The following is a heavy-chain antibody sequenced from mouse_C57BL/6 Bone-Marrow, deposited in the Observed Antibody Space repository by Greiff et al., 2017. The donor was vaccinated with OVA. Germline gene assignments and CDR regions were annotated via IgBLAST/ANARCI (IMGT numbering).Heavy chain of an antibody. CDR1: GYTFTSYG. CDR3: ARSGTTVVASYFDY. CDR2: IYPRSGNT. D-gene: IGHD1-1*01. Sequence: VQLQESGAELARPGASVKLSCKASGYTFTSYGISWVKQRPGQGLEWIGEIYPRSGNTYYNEKFKGKATLTADKSSSTAYMELRSLTSEDSAVYFCARSGTTVVASYFDYWGQGTTLTVSS. J-gene: IGHJ2*01. V-gene: IGHV1-81*01.